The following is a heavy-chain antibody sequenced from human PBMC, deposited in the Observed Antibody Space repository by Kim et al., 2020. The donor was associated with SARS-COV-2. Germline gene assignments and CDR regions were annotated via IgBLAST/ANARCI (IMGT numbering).Heavy chain of an antibody. J-gene: IGHJ4*02. D-gene: IGHD1-26*01. Sequence: PSPKSRVTISVDTSKNQFSLKRSSVTAADTAVYYCARGSGNEWELPFDYWGQGTLVTVSS. V-gene: IGHV4-34*01. CDR3: ARGSGNEWELPFDY.